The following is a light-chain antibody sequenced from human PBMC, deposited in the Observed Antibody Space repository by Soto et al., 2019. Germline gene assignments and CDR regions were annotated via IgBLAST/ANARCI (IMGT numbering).Light chain of an antibody. CDR3: QQYNNWPWT. J-gene: IGKJ1*01. CDR1: QSISRT. CDR2: GAS. Sequence: EIVLTQSPATLSLSPVERATLSCMASQSISRTLVWYQQTPGQAPRLLIHGASSRATGFPARFSGSGSGTDFTLTISSLQPEDFAVYYCQQYNNWPWTFGQGTKVDIK. V-gene: IGKV3-15*01.